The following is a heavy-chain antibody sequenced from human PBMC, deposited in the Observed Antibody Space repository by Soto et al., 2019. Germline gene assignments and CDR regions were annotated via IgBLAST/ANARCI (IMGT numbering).Heavy chain of an antibody. CDR3: ARVAGVCSGSSGELYAMDV. D-gene: IGHD2-8*02. J-gene: IGHJ6*02. Sequence: EVQLVESGGGLVQPGGSLRLSCAASGFTLSWYWMHWVRQAPGKGLVWVSRIHSDGTTTTYADSVRGRFTISRDNAKNTLYLQMNSLRAEDTAVYYCARVAGVCSGSSGELYAMDVWGQGTTVPVSS. V-gene: IGHV3-74*01. CDR1: GFTLSWYW. CDR2: IHSDGTTT.